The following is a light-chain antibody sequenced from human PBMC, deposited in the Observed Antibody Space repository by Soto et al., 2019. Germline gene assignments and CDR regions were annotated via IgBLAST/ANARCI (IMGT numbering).Light chain of an antibody. J-gene: IGKJ5*01. V-gene: IGKV3-20*01. Sequence: EIVLTQSPGTLSLSTGERATLSCRASQSVSSSYLAWYQQKPGQAPRLLIYGASSRATGIPDRFSGSGSGTDFTLTISRLEPEDFAVYYCQQYGSSPFTFSQGTRLEIK. CDR2: GAS. CDR1: QSVSSSY. CDR3: QQYGSSPFT.